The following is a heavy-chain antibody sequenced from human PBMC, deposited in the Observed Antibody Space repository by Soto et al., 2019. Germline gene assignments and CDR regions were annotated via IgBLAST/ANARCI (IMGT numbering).Heavy chain of an antibody. CDR2: IYYSGGT. J-gene: IGHJ4*02. CDR3: ARHIDY. V-gene: IGHV4-39*01. CDR1: GGSISSSSYY. Sequence: LSLTCTVSGGSISSSSYYWGWIRQAPGKGLEWIGRIYYSGGTYYNPSLKSRITISVDTSKNQFSLKLSSVTAADTAVYYCARHIDYWGQGTLVTVSS.